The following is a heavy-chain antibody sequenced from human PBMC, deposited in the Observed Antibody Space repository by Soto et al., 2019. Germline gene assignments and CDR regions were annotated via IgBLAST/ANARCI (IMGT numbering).Heavy chain of an antibody. V-gene: IGHV1-69*12. J-gene: IGHJ4*02. D-gene: IGHD6-6*01. CDR1: GGTFNNYA. Sequence: QVQLVQSGADVKKPGSSVKVSCKASGGTFNNYAISWVRQAPGQGLEWVGGIIPIFGTADYAQKFQGRVTITADESTSTAYMELSSLISEDTAVYYCVRVAISSSSSYWGQGTLVTVSS. CDR2: IIPIFGTA. CDR3: VRVAISSSSSY.